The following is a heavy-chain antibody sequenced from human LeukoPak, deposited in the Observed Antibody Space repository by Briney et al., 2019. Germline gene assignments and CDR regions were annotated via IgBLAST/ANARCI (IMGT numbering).Heavy chain of an antibody. V-gene: IGHV5-51*01. CDR3: ARLFRNYYDSSGRGRLDY. CDR1: GCSFTAYW. Sequence: GESLRISYNGSGCSFTAYWIAWVRQMPGKGLEWMGIIYPGDSDTRYSPSFQGQVTISADKSISTAYLQWSSLKASDTAMYYCARLFRNYYDSSGRGRLDYWGQGTLVTVSS. CDR2: IYPGDSDT. D-gene: IGHD3-22*01. J-gene: IGHJ4*02.